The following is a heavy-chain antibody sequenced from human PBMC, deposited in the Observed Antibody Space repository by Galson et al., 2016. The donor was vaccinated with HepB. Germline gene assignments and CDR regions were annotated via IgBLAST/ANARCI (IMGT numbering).Heavy chain of an antibody. J-gene: IGHJ4*02. CDR2: ISRSGDST. CDR3: AKDRYWNRDFDY. CDR1: GFTFSNYG. Sequence: SLRLSCAASGFTFSNYGMTWVRQAPGKGLEVVSSISRSGDSTDYADSVKGRFTISRDNSKNTLSLQMNSLKAEDTAIYYCAKDRYWNRDFDYWGQGTLVTVAS. V-gene: IGHV3-23*01. D-gene: IGHD1-1*01.